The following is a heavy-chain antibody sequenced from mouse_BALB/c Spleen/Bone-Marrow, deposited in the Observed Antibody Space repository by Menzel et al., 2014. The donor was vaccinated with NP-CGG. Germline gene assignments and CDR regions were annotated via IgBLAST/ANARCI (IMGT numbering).Heavy chain of an antibody. J-gene: IGHJ1*01. CDR2: ISSGGSYT. D-gene: IGHD2-10*02. V-gene: IGHV5-6*01. CDR1: GFTFSSYG. CDR3: ARRGYGNSYWYFDV. Sequence: EVQVVESGGDLVKPGGSLKLSCAASGFTFSSYGMSWVRQTPDKRLEWVATISSGGSYTYYPDSVKGRFTISRDNAKNTLYLQMSSLKSEDTAMYYCARRGYGNSYWYFDVWGAETTVTVSS.